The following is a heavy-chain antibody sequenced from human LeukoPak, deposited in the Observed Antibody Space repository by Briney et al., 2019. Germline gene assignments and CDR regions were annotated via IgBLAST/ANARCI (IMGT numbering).Heavy chain of an antibody. CDR1: GGSISNSSYY. D-gene: IGHD6-13*01. J-gene: IGHJ4*02. CDR3: ARYLYSSSCSFDY. V-gene: IGHV4-39*01. CDR2: IYYSGST. Sequence: SETLSLTCTVSGGSISNSSYYWGWIRQPPGKGLEWIGSIYYSGSTYYNPSLKSRVTISVDTSKNQFSLKLSSVTAADTAVYYCARYLYSSSCSFDYWGQGTLVTVSS.